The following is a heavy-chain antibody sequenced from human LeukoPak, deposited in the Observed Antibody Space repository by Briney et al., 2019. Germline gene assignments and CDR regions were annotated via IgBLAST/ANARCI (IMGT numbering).Heavy chain of an antibody. CDR2: IYYSGST. Sequence: SETLSLTCTVSGGSISSYYWSWIRQPPGKGLEWIGYIYYSGSTNYNPSLKSRVTISVDTSKNQFSLELSSVTAADTAVYYCARDRSGWSFFDYWGQGTLVTVSS. CDR3: ARDRSGWSFFDY. J-gene: IGHJ4*02. D-gene: IGHD6-19*01. CDR1: GGSISSYY. V-gene: IGHV4-59*01.